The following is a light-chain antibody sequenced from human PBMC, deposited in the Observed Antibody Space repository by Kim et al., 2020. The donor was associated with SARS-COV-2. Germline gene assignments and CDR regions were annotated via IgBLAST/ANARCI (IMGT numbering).Light chain of an antibody. CDR2: GVT. CDR1: SSDIGRYNY. Sequence: QSALTQPASVSGSPGQSITISCTGTSSDIGRYNYVSWYQQHPGKAPKVVIYGVTSRPSGVSDRFSGSKSDNTASLTISGLQAEDEADYYCCSYASSDTYVFGTGTKVTV. J-gene: IGLJ1*01. CDR3: CSYASSDTYV. V-gene: IGLV2-14*03.